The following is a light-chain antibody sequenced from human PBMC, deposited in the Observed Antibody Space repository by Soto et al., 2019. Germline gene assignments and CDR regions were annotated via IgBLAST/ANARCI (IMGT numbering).Light chain of an antibody. Sequence: EIVLTQSPATLSLSPGERATLSCRASQSVSSYLSWYQQKPGQAPRLLIYDASNRSTGIPARFSGSGSGTDFTLTITSLEPEDFAFYYCQQRHNWPPPFTFGPGTKVDIK. CDR3: QQRHNWPPPFT. CDR1: QSVSSY. CDR2: DAS. V-gene: IGKV3-11*01. J-gene: IGKJ3*01.